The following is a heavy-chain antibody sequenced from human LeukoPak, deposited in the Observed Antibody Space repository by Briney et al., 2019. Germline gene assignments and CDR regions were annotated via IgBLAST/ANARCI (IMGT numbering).Heavy chain of an antibody. J-gene: IGHJ4*02. V-gene: IGHV3-30*18. Sequence: GGSLRLSCTASGFTFSSYGMHWVRQAPGKGLEWVAVISYDGSNKYYADSVKGRFTISRDNSKNTLYLQMNSLRAEDTAVYYCAKSDSSGPDYWGQGTLVTVSS. CDR2: ISYDGSNK. CDR1: GFTFSSYG. CDR3: AKSDSSGPDY. D-gene: IGHD6-19*01.